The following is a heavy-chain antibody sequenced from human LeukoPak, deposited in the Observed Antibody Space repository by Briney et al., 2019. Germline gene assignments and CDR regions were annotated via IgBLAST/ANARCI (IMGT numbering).Heavy chain of an antibody. CDR3: AKYMIWGVIPRGSFDY. V-gene: IGHV3-21*04. D-gene: IGHD3-10*01. CDR1: GFTFSSYS. CDR2: ISSSSSYI. Sequence: GGSLRLSCAASGFTFSSYSMNWVRQAPGKGLEWVSFISSSSSYIYYADSMKGRSTISRDNSKNTLYLQMNSLRAEDTAVYYCAKYMIWGVIPRGSFDYWGQGTLVTVSS. J-gene: IGHJ4*02.